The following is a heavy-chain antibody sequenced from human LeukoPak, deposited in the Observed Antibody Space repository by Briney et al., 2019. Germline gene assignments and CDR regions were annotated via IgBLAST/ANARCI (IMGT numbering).Heavy chain of an antibody. Sequence: SETLSLTCTVSGGSISSSSYYWGWIRQPPGKGLEWIGYIYYSGSTNYNPSLKSRVTISVDTSKNQFSLKLSSVTAADTAVYYCARQRRDGYKPASWFDPWGQGTLVTVSS. D-gene: IGHD5-24*01. J-gene: IGHJ5*02. CDR3: ARQRRDGYKPASWFDP. CDR1: GGSISSSSYY. V-gene: IGHV4-61*05. CDR2: IYYSGST.